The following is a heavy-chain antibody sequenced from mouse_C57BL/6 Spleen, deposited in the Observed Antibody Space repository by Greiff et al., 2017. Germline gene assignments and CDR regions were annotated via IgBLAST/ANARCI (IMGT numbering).Heavy chain of an antibody. CDR1: GFTFSSYA. CDR2: ISDGGSYT. V-gene: IGHV5-4*01. CDR3: ARDGY. Sequence: EVKLVESGGGLVKPGGSLKLSCAASGFTFSSYAMSWVRQTPEKRLEWVATISDGGSYTYYPDNVKGRFTISRDNAKNNLYLQMSHLKSEDTAMYYCARDGYWGQGTTLTVSS. J-gene: IGHJ2*01.